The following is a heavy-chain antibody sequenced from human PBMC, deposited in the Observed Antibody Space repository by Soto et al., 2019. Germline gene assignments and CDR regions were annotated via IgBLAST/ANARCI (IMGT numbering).Heavy chain of an antibody. V-gene: IGHV4-34*01. J-gene: IGHJ3*02. CDR1: GGSFSGYY. D-gene: IGHD3-10*01. CDR3: ARCSGSGTSPDAFDI. CDR2: INHSGST. Sequence: SETLSLTCAVYGGSFSGYYWSWIRQPPGKGLEWIGEINHSGSTNYNPSLKSPVTISVDTSKNQFSLKLSSVTAADTAVYYCARCSGSGTSPDAFDIWGQGTMVTVSS.